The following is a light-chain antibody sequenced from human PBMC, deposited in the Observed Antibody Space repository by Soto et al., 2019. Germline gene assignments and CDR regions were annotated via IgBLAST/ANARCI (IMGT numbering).Light chain of an antibody. CDR1: QSVSNNY. CDR3: QQYGSSGT. J-gene: IGKJ1*01. CDR2: GAS. Sequence: EIVWTQSPATLGMSPGERTTVTCRASQSVSNNYLAWYQQKPGQAPRLLIYGASNRATGIPDRFSGSGSGTDFTLTISRLEPEDFAVYYCQQYGSSGTFGQGTKVDI. V-gene: IGKV3-20*01.